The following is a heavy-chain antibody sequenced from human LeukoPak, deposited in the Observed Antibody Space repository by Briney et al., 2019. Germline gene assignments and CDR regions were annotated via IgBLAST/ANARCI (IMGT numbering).Heavy chain of an antibody. J-gene: IGHJ6*02. CDR2: IIPIFGTA. CDR3: ARGTAAISSSSRAHYYYGMDV. CDR1: GGTFSSYA. Sequence: SVKVSCKASGGTFSSYAISWVRQAPGQGLEWMGGIIPIFGTANYAQKFQGRVTITADESTSTAYMELSSLRSEDTAVYYCARGTAAISSSSRAHYYYGMDVWGQGATVTVSS. V-gene: IGHV1-69*13. D-gene: IGHD6-6*01.